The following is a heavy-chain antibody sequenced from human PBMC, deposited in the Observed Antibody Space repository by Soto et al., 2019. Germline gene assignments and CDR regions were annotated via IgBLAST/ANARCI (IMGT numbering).Heavy chain of an antibody. V-gene: IGHV4-39*02. Sequence: SETLSLTCTVSGGSISSSSYYWGWIRQPPGKGLEWIGSIYYSGSTYYNPSLKSRVTISVDTSKNQFSLKLSSVTAADTAVYYCARENIVVVPAAVNAYYYYYMDVWGKGTTVTVSS. CDR1: GGSISSSSYY. CDR3: ARENIVVVPAAVNAYYYYYMDV. D-gene: IGHD2-2*01. J-gene: IGHJ6*03. CDR2: IYYSGST.